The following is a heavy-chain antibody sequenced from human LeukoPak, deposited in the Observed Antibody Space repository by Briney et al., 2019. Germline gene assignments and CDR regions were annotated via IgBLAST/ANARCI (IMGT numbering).Heavy chain of an antibody. J-gene: IGHJ4*02. D-gene: IGHD6-19*01. V-gene: IGHV3-11*04. CDR3: ARSPPSSGSPL. Sequence: PGGSLRLSCAASGFTFSDYYMSWIRQAPGKGPEWVSYITSSGTTIYYADSVKGRFTISRDNAKNSLYLQMNSLRAEDTAVYYCARSPPSSGSPLWGQGTLVTVSS. CDR2: ITSSGTTI. CDR1: GFTFSDYY.